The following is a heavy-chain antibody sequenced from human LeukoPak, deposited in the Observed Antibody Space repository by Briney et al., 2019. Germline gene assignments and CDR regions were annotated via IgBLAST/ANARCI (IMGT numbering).Heavy chain of an antibody. V-gene: IGHV3-30*18. Sequence: GGSLRLSCAASGFTFSSYGMHWVRQAPGKGLEWVAVISYDGSNKYYADSVKGRFTISRDNSKNTLYLQMNSLRAEDTAVYYCAKERFMITFGGVLEDWGQGTLVAVSS. D-gene: IGHD3-16*02. J-gene: IGHJ4*02. CDR3: AKERFMITFGGVLED. CDR2: ISYDGSNK. CDR1: GFTFSSYG.